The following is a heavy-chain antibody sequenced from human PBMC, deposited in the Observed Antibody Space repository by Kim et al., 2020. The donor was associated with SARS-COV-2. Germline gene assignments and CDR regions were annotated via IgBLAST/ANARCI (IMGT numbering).Heavy chain of an antibody. Sequence: GGSLRLSCAASGFTFSNYWMHWVRQAPGKGLVWVSRIKSDGSTTTYADSVKGRFTISRDNAKSTLYLQMDSLRAEDTAVYYCARAGYSYGFDYWGQGTLVTVSS. D-gene: IGHD5-18*01. V-gene: IGHV3-74*01. CDR3: ARAGYSYGFDY. CDR2: IKSDGSTT. CDR1: GFTFSNYW. J-gene: IGHJ4*02.